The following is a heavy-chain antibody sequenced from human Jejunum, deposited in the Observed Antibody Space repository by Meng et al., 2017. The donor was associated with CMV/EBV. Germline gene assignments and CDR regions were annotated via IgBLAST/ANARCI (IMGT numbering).Heavy chain of an antibody. D-gene: IGHD2-21*02. Sequence: SCEASGHTFNRDAMHGERQAPGQGLEWMGWNNRGTRKTAYAQGFTGLFVFSLDTSVTTAYLQISSLKAEDTAVYYCARDSLTATFDSWGQGTLVTVSS. CDR1: GHTFNRDA. CDR2: NNRGTRKT. J-gene: IGHJ5*01. V-gene: IGHV7-4-1*02. CDR3: ARDSLTATFDS.